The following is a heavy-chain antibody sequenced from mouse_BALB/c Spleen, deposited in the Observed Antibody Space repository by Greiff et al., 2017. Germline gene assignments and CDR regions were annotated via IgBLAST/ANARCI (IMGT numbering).Heavy chain of an antibody. V-gene: IGHV2-6-5*01. Sequence: QVQLQQSGPGLVAPSQSLSITCTVSGFSLTDYGVSWIRQPPGKGLEWLGVIWGGGSTYYNSALKSRLSISKDNSKSQVFLKMNSLQTDDTAIYYCAKRGYGNSWFAYWGQGTLVTVSA. CDR3: AKRGYGNSWFAY. CDR1: GFSLTDYG. D-gene: IGHD2-10*02. J-gene: IGHJ3*01. CDR2: IWGGGST.